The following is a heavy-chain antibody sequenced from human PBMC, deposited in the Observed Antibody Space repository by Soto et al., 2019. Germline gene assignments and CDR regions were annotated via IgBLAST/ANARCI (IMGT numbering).Heavy chain of an antibody. CDR3: ARFYYDSSGYLPTPYYYYYGMDV. CDR2: ISSSGSSI. V-gene: IGHV3-11*01. Sequence: GGSLRLSCAASGLTFSDCYMNWIRQAPGKGLEWVSYISSSGSSINYAGSVKGRFTISRDNAKNSLYLQMNSLRAEDTAMYYCARFYYDSSGYLPTPYYYYYGMDVWGQGTTVTVSS. D-gene: IGHD3-22*01. CDR1: GLTFSDCY. J-gene: IGHJ6*02.